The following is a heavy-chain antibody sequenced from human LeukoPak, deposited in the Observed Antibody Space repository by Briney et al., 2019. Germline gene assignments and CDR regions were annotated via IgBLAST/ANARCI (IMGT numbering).Heavy chain of an antibody. J-gene: IGHJ3*02. V-gene: IGHV1-69*13. CDR2: IIPIFGTA. Sequence: SVKVSCKASGGTFSSYAISWVRQAPGQGLEWMGGIIPIFGTANYAQKFQGRVTITADESTSAAYMELSSLRSEDTAVYYCARELESGLDIWGQGTMVTVSS. CDR1: GGTFSSYA. D-gene: IGHD2-15*01. CDR3: ARELESGLDI.